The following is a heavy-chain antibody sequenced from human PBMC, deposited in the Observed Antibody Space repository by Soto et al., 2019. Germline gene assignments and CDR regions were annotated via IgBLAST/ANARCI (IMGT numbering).Heavy chain of an antibody. CDR2: LNSDGSST. CDR1: GFTFSSYW. CDR3: ARALWSFDWLFDY. D-gene: IGHD3-9*01. V-gene: IGHV3-74*01. J-gene: IGHJ4*02. Sequence: PGGSLRLSCAASGFTFSSYWMHWVRQAPGKGLVWVSRLNSDGSSTSYADSVKGRFTISRDNAKNTLYLQMNSLRAEDTAVYYCARALWSFDWLFDYWGQGTLVTVSS.